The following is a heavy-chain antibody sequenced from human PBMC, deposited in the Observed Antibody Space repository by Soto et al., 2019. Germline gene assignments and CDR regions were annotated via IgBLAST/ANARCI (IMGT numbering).Heavy chain of an antibody. CDR2: IWFDGSNK. V-gene: IGHV3-33*01. Sequence: QVQLVESGGGVVQPGRSLRLSCAASGFTFSSYGMHWVRQAPGKGLEWVAVIWFDGSNKFYADSVKGRFTISRDNSKNTVSLQMNSLRDEGWAAYYCAPTRPYWGQGNLVTVSS. CDR3: APTRPY. CDR1: GFTFSSYG. J-gene: IGHJ4*02.